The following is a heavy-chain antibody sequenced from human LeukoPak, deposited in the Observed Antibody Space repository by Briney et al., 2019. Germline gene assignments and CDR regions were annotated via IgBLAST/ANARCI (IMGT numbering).Heavy chain of an antibody. CDR2: INPNSGGT. CDR3: ARDHSYGYGFFDY. D-gene: IGHD5-18*01. V-gene: IGHV1-2*02. Sequence: ASVKVSCKASGYTFTGYYMHWVRQAPGQGLEWMGWINPNSGGTNYAQKFQGRVIMTRDTSISTAYMELSRLRSDDTAVYYCARDHSYGYGFFDYWGQGTLVTVSS. CDR1: GYTFTGYY. J-gene: IGHJ4*02.